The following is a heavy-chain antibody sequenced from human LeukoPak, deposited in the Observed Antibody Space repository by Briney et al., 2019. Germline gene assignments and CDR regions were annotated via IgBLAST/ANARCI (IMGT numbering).Heavy chain of an antibody. CDR3: ARGTGNYGY. CDR1: GFTFSDYW. J-gene: IGHJ4*02. Sequence: GGSLRLSGAASGFTFSDYWMHWVRQAPGKGLVWVSRIKSDGSSTSYADSVKGRFTITRDSAKNTLYLQMNSLRAEDTAVYYCARGTGNYGYWGQGTLVTVSS. D-gene: IGHD3/OR15-3a*01. V-gene: IGHV3-74*01. CDR2: IKSDGSST.